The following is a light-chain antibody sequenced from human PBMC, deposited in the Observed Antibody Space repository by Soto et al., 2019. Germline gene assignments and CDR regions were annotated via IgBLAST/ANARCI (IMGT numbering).Light chain of an antibody. CDR1: QSVSSTY. V-gene: IGKV3-20*01. J-gene: IGKJ5*01. CDR2: GAS. CDR3: QHFGDSPIT. Sequence: EIVLTQSPGTLSLSPGEIATLSCSASQSVSSTYLAWCQQKPGQAPRLLIYGASTRAAGIPDRFSGTGSGTDFTLTISRLEPEDFAVYYCQHFGDSPITFGQGTRLEIK.